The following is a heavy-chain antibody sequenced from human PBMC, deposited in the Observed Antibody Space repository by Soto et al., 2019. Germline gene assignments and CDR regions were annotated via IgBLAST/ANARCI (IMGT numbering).Heavy chain of an antibody. CDR2: IRPIFGTV. Sequence: QVQLVQSGAEVKKPGSSVKVSCLSKASGGFFSGNAISWVRQAPGQGLEWMGGIRPIFGTVNYAQKYQDRVTITADASTSTAYMDLASLISEDTAVYYSATGGRAYSFGGAAPRFYLESWGQGTLLTVSS. J-gene: IGHJ4*02. CDR1: GGFFSGNA. D-gene: IGHD5-18*01. CDR3: ATGGRAYSFGGAAPRFYLES. V-gene: IGHV1-69*01.